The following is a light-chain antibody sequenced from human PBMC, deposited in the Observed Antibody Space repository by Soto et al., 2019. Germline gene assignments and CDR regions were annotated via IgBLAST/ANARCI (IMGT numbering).Light chain of an antibody. CDR3: SSYTTSTSFIL. CDR1: SSDLGNYDF. CDR2: EVS. J-gene: IGLJ2*01. Sequence: QSVLTQPASVSGSPGQSITISCTGTSSDLGNYDFVSWYQQVPGTAPKAMIYEVSSRPSGVSNRFSGSKSCNTASLTISGLQAEDEAYYYCSSYTTSTSFILFGGGTKVTVL. V-gene: IGLV2-14*01.